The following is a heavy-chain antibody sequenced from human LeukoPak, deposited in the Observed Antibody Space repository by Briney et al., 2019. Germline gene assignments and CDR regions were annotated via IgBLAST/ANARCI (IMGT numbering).Heavy chain of an antibody. Sequence: SETLSLTCAVYGGSFSGYYWSWIRQPPGKGLEWIGEINHSGSTNYNPSLKSRVTISVDTSKNQFSLKLCFVTAADTAVYYCARRLRGLIVGAFDIWGQGTMVTVSS. V-gene: IGHV4-34*01. D-gene: IGHD3-22*01. CDR2: INHSGST. J-gene: IGHJ3*02. CDR3: ARRLRGLIVGAFDI. CDR1: GGSFSGYY.